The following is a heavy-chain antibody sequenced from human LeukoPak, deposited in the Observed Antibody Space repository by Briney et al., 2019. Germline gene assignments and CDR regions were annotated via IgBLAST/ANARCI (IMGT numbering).Heavy chain of an antibody. V-gene: IGHV1-2*02. J-gene: IGHJ4*02. CDR2: INPNSGGT. D-gene: IGHD4-23*01. CDR3: ATNRGYDYGGPGTWYYFDY. CDR1: GYTFTGYY. Sequence: GASVKVSCKASGYTFTGYYMHWVRQAPGQGLEWMGWINPNSGGTNYAQKFQGRVTMTRDTSISTAYMELSRLRSDDTAVYYYATNRGYDYGGPGTWYYFDYWGQGTLVTVSS.